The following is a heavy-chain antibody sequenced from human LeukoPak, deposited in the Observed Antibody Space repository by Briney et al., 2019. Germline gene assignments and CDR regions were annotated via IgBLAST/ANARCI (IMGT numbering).Heavy chain of an antibody. CDR2: VSGSGTYT. CDR1: GFSFSKYA. CDR3: ASQPWVEGDQVYFHH. D-gene: IGHD2-2*01. Sequence: GGSLRLSCAASGFSFSKYAMSWVRQAPGKGLEWVSAVSGSGTYTYYTDSVKGRFTISRDNSKNTLYLQMNSLRAEDTALYYCASQPWVEGDQVYFHHWGQGTLLSVSS. V-gene: IGHV3-23*01. J-gene: IGHJ1*01.